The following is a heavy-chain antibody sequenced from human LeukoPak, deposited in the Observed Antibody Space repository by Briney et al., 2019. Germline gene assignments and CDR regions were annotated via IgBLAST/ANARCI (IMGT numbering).Heavy chain of an antibody. D-gene: IGHD2-15*01. CDR1: GYTFTGYY. V-gene: IGHV1-2*02. CDR2: INPNRGGR. CDR3: ARAFVPIGYCSGGTCYAVDY. J-gene: IGHJ4*02. Sequence: ASVKVSCKASGYTFTGYYMHWVGQAAGQGGEWMGWINPNRGGRTYSQKFQGRVTLTRDTSISKAYMELTKLISDDTAVYFCARAFVPIGYCSGGTCYAVDYWGQGTLVTVS.